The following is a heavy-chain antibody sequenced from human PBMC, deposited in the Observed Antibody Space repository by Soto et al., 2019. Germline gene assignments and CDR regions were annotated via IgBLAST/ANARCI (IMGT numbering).Heavy chain of an antibody. Sequence: SETLSLTCCVSGASVSSGSFYWSWIRQPPGKGLEWIGFIYNNETFNYNPSLKSRVTLSVDTSKHQFSLKLSSVTAADTAVYYCERVPLRYSSSHNFDSWGQGALVTVYS. J-gene: IGHJ4*02. V-gene: IGHV4-61*01. CDR3: ERVPLRYSSSHNFDS. CDR1: GASVSSGSFY. D-gene: IGHD6-19*01. CDR2: IYNNETF.